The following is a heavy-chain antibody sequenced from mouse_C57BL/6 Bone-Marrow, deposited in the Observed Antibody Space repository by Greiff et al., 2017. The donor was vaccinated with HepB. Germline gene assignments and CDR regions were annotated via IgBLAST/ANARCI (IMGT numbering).Heavy chain of an antibody. J-gene: IGHJ2*01. CDR3: ARLLPLFDY. CDR2: ILPGSGST. Sequence: QVQLQQSGAELMKPGASVKLSCKATGYTFTGYWIEWVKQRPGHGLEWIGEILPGSGSTNYTEKFKGKATFTADTSSNTAYMQLSSLTTEDSAIYYCARLLPLFDYWGQGTTLTVSS. V-gene: IGHV1-9*01. D-gene: IGHD1-1*01. CDR1: GYTFTGYW.